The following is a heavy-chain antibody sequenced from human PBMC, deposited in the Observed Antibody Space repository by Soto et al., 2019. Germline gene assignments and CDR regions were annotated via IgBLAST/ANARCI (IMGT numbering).Heavy chain of an antibody. CDR3: ARDKITGLFDY. D-gene: IGHD2-8*02. Sequence: SETLSLTCAVYGGNFSGYYLTWIRQPPGTGLEWIGEINHSGSTNYNPSLKSRVTISVGTSKNQFSLKLTSVTAADTAVYYCARDKITGLFDYWGQGTLVTVSS. CDR1: GGNFSGYY. J-gene: IGHJ4*02. CDR2: INHSGST. V-gene: IGHV4-34*01.